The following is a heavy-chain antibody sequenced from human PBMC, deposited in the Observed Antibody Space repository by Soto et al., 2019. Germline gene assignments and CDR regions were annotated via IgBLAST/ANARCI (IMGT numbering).Heavy chain of an antibody. V-gene: IGHV6-1*01. CDR3: TRALSGSYDH. J-gene: IGHJ5*02. D-gene: IGHD1-26*01. CDR1: GDSVSSKSAA. CDR2: TYYRSKWST. Sequence: QTLSLTCAISGDSVSSKSAAWNWIRQSPSRGLEWLGRTYYRSKWSTDYAISVKSRITINPDTSNNHFSLQLKSVTPEDTAVYYCTRALSGSYDHWGQGTLVTVSS.